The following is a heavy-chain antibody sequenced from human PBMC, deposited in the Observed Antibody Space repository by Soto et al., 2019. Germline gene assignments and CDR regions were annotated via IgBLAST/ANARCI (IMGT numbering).Heavy chain of an antibody. CDR3: ARGYSSGWYGVGPGYYYYYGMDV. CDR1: GDSVSSNSAA. CDR2: TYYRSKWYN. D-gene: IGHD6-19*01. V-gene: IGHV6-1*01. J-gene: IGHJ6*02. Sequence: QSQTLSLTCAISGDSVSSNSAAWNWIRQSPSRGLEWLGRTYYRSKWYNDYAVSVKSRITINPATSKNQFSLQLNSVTPEDTAVYYCARGYSSGWYGVGPGYYYYYGMDVWGQGTTVTVSS.